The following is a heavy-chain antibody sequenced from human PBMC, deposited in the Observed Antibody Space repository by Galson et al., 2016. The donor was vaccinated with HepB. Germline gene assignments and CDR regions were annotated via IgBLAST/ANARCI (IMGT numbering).Heavy chain of an antibody. D-gene: IGHD1-26*01. V-gene: IGHV1-3*01. CDR1: GYTFTNYA. Sequence: SVKVSCKAPGYTFTNYAMHWVRQAPGQRLEWMGWINPGNGDTKYSQKFQGRVTISRDTSASTAYMELSSLISEGTAVYYCAREGSYYTLDYWGQGTLVTVSS. CDR2: INPGNGDT. J-gene: IGHJ4*02. CDR3: AREGSYYTLDY.